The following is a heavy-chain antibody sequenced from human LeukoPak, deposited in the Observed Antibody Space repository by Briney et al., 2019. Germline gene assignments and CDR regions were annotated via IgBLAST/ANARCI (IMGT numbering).Heavy chain of an antibody. CDR1: GGSISSSSYY. Sequence: SETLSLTCTVSGGSISSSSYYWGWIRQPPGKGLEWIGSIYYSGSTYYNPSLKSRVTISVDTSKNQFSLKLSSVTAADTAVYYCARGPTAARPTDYWGQGTLVTVSS. D-gene: IGHD6-6*01. CDR2: IYYSGST. V-gene: IGHV4-39*01. J-gene: IGHJ4*02. CDR3: ARGPTAARPTDY.